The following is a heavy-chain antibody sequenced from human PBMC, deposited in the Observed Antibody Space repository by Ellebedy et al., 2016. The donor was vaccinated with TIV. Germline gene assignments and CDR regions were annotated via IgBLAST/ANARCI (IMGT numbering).Heavy chain of an antibody. CDR2: IWYDGSNK. CDR1: GFTFSSYG. Sequence: GESLKISCAASGFTFSSYGMHWVRQAPGKGLEWVAVIWYDGSNKYYADSVKGRFTISRDNSKNTLYLQMNSLRAEDTAVYYCARDTPGSGWYGVVDYWGQGTLVTVSS. J-gene: IGHJ4*02. V-gene: IGHV3-33*01. CDR3: ARDTPGSGWYGVVDY. D-gene: IGHD6-19*01.